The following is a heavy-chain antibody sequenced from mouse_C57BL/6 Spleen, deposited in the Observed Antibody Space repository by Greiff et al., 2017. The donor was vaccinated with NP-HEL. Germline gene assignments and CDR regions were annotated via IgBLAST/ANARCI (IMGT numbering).Heavy chain of an antibody. D-gene: IGHD1-1*01. Sequence: QVQLQQPGAELVKPGASVKLSCKASGYTFTSYWMHWVKQRPGQGLEWIGMIHPNSGSTNYNEKLKSKATLTVDKSSSTAYMQLSSLTSEDSAVYYCANLYYGSSYPFAYWGQGTLVTVSA. V-gene: IGHV1-64*01. CDR3: ANLYYGSSYPFAY. J-gene: IGHJ3*01. CDR1: GYTFTSYW. CDR2: IHPNSGST.